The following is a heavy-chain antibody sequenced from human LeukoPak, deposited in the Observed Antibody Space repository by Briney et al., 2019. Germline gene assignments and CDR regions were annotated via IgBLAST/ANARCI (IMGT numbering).Heavy chain of an antibody. D-gene: IGHD3-10*01. J-gene: IGHJ3*02. V-gene: IGHV4-59*01. CDR1: GGSFSSYY. CDR3: ARNNYYGSGSYYGI. Sequence: SETLSLTCAVYGGSFSSYYWSWIRQPPGKGLEWIGYIYNSGSTNYNPSLKSRVTTSVDTSKNQFSLKLSSVTAADTAVYYCARNNYYGSGSYYGIWGQGTMVTVSS. CDR2: IYNSGST.